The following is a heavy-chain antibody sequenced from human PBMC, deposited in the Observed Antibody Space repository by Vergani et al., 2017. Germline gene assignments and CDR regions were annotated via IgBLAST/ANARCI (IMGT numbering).Heavy chain of an antibody. CDR1: GGTFSSYT. D-gene: IGHD5-12*01. CDR2: IIPIRGIA. J-gene: IGHJ4*02. CDR3: ARGDIVATPYYFDY. V-gene: IGHV1-69*02. Sequence: QVQLVQSGAEVKKPGSSVKVSCKASGGTFSSYTISWVRQAPGQGLEWMGRIIPIRGIANYAQKFQGRVTITADKSTSTAYMELSSLRSEDTAVYYWARGDIVATPYYFDYWGQGTLVTVSS.